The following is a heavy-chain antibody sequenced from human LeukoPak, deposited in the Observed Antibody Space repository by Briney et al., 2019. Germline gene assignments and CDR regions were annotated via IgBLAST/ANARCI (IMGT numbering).Heavy chain of an antibody. V-gene: IGHV4-4*07. Sequence: PSETLSLTCTVSGGSISSYYWTWIRQPAGKGLEWIGRIHTSGSTNYNPSLKSRVTISVDESENQSSLRLKSVTAADTAVYFCASGGDYLRLCDYGRQGILVTVSS. CDR2: IHTSGST. CDR1: GGSISSYY. J-gene: IGHJ4*02. CDR3: ASGGDYLRLCDY. D-gene: IGHD4-17*01.